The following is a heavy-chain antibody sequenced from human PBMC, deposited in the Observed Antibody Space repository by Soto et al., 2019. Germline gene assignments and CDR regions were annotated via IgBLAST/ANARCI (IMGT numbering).Heavy chain of an antibody. V-gene: IGHV2-5*02. D-gene: IGHD2-15*01. Sequence: SGPTLVNPTQTLTLTCTFSGFSLSTSGVGVGWIRQPPGKALEWLALIYWDDDKRYNPSLKSRLTITKDTTKNQVVLTMKNMNPVDTATYYCALSWYCSGGSCYYSNRFDPWGQGTLVTVS. CDR2: IYWDDDK. CDR1: GFSLSTSGVG. CDR3: ALSWYCSGGSCYYSNRFDP. J-gene: IGHJ5*02.